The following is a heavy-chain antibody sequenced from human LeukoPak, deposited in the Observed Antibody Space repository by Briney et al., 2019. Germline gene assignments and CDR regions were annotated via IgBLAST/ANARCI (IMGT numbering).Heavy chain of an antibody. Sequence: GGSLRLSCAASGFTFSTHTMSWVRQAPRKGLEWVSAICGGSECTYYADSVKGRFTISRDNSKNTVFLQMSSLGAEDTAVYFCAKPLRPTTSYFDYWGQGTLVTVSS. CDR1: GFTFSTHT. CDR3: AKPLRPTTSYFDY. J-gene: IGHJ4*02. CDR2: ICGGSECT. D-gene: IGHD1-26*01. V-gene: IGHV3-23*01.